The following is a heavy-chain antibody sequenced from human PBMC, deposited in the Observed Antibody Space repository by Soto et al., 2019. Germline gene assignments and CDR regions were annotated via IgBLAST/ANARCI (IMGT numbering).Heavy chain of an antibody. J-gene: IGHJ4*02. Sequence: SETLSHTCAVSGDSISSRNWWSWVRQPPGKVLECIGEIDHSGSTNYNPSLNSRIIISVDNSRSYFCLTLTSVTTAVTAVYFCARRSMFFYDSGAPSPLDFWGQGTLVTVSS. CDR2: IDHSGST. D-gene: IGHD3-22*01. CDR1: GDSISSRNW. V-gene: IGHV4-4*02. CDR3: ARRSMFFYDSGAPSPLDF.